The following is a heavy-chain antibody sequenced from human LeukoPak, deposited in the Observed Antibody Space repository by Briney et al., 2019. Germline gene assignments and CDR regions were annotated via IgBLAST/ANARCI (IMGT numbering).Heavy chain of an antibody. CDR1: GGTFSRLA. CDR3: ASPTSYLAGTGLRFDF. V-gene: IGHV1-69*06. D-gene: IGHD6-19*01. J-gene: IGHJ4*02. Sequence: GASVKVSCKASGGTFSRLAISWVRQAPGLGLEWMGRIVPSCGTTNYAQNFQGRVTIAADKSTSTAYMELSSLKSEDTAIYFCASPTSYLAGTGLRFDFWGQGTLVTVSS. CDR2: IVPSCGTT.